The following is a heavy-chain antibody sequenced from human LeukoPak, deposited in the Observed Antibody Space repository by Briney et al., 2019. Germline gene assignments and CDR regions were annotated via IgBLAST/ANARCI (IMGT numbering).Heavy chain of an antibody. Sequence: GSSVKVSCKASGYTFTSYGISWVRQAPGQGLEWMGWISAYNGNTNYAQKLQGRVTMTTDTSTSTAYMELRSLRSDDTAVYYCARDPPYYYDSSGYYFLFNYYYYYGMDVWGQGTTVTVS. D-gene: IGHD3-22*01. J-gene: IGHJ6*02. CDR1: GYTFTSYG. CDR2: ISAYNGNT. V-gene: IGHV1-18*01. CDR3: ARDPPYYYDSSGYYFLFNYYYYYGMDV.